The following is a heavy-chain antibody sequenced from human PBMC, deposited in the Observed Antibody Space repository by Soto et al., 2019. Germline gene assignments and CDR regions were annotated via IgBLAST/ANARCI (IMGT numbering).Heavy chain of an antibody. V-gene: IGHV1-69*12. Sequence: QVQLLQSGAEVKKPGSSVRVSCEASGGTFRTYAISWVRQAPGQGLEWMGEIIPIFGTVNYAQKFQGRVTITENQSTTTVYMALRSPRPEHTAAYYCAKGAVARTPTSYYYYGMDVGCQGTTVTVSS. CDR2: IIPIFGTV. D-gene: IGHD6-19*01. CDR3: AKGAVARTPTSYYYYGMDV. CDR1: GGTFRTYA. J-gene: IGHJ6*02.